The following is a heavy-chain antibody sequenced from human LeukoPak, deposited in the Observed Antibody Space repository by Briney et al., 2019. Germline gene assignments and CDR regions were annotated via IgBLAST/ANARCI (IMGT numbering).Heavy chain of an antibody. Sequence: ASVKVSCKASGYTFTSYGIXWVRQAPGXXXXXXGWISAYNGNTNYAQKLQGRVTMTTDTSTSTAYMELRSLRSDDTAVYYCARGHGYFAWLEDYWGQGTLVTVSS. J-gene: IGHJ4*02. D-gene: IGHD3-9*01. CDR1: GYTFTSYG. CDR3: ARGHGYFAWLEDY. CDR2: ISAYNGNT. V-gene: IGHV1-18*01.